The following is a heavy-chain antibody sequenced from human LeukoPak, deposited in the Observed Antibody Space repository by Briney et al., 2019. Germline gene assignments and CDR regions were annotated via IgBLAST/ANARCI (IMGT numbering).Heavy chain of an antibody. CDR3: ARAYYYDSSGYYYDY. V-gene: IGHV4-4*07. J-gene: IGHJ4*02. D-gene: IGHD3-22*01. CDR2: VYTSGST. CDR1: GGSISSYY. Sequence: SETLSLTCTVSGGSISSYYWSWIRQPAGKGLEWIGRVYTSGSTNYNPSLKSRVTMSVDTSKNQFSLKLSSVTAADTAVYYCARAYYYDSSGYYYDYWGQGTLVIVSS.